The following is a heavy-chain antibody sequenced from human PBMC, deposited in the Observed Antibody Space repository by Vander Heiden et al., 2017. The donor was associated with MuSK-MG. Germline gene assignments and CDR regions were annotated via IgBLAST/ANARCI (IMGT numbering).Heavy chain of an antibody. V-gene: IGHV2-5*02. D-gene: IGHD3-10*01. CDR1: GFSLSTSGVG. J-gene: IGHJ4*02. Sequence: QITLKESGPTLVNPTQTLTLTCTFSGFSLSTSGVGVGWIRQPPGKALEWLALIYWDDDKRYSPSLKSRLTITKDTSKNQVVLTMTNMDPVDTATYYCAHSGTYYGSGSYYMGGFFDYWGQGTLVTVSS. CDR3: AHSGTYYGSGSYYMGGFFDY. CDR2: IYWDDDK.